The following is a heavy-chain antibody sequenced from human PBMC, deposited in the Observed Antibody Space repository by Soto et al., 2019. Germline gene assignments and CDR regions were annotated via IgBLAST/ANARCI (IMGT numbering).Heavy chain of an antibody. CDR3: ARDRSGYDVEWPTALAY. CDR1: GFTFSSYG. D-gene: IGHD5-12*01. J-gene: IGHJ4*02. Sequence: PGGSLRLSCAASGFTFSSYGMHWVRQAPGKGLEWVAVIWYDGSNKYYADSVKGRFTISRDNSKNTLYLQMNSLRAEDTAVYYCARDRSGYDVEWPTALAYWGQGTLVTVSS. V-gene: IGHV3-33*01. CDR2: IWYDGSNK.